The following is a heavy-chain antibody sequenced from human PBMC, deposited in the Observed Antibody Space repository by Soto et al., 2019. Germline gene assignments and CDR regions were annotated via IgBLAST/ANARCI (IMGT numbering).Heavy chain of an antibody. CDR3: ARVVAANINYYYYYMDV. Sequence: SETLSLTCAVYGGSFSSYYWSWILQPPGKGLEWIGEINHSGSTNYNPSLKSRVTISVDTSKNQFSLKLSSVTAADTAVYYCARVVAANINYYYYYMDVWGKGTTVTVSS. CDR1: GGSFSSYY. V-gene: IGHV4-34*01. D-gene: IGHD2-15*01. CDR2: INHSGST. J-gene: IGHJ6*03.